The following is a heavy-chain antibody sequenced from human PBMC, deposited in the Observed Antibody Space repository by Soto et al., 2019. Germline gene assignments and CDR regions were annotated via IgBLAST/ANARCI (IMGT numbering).Heavy chain of an antibody. CDR3: ARVLKGSSGWYFDY. CDR1: CGSISSYY. J-gene: IGHJ4*02. CDR2: IYYSGST. Sequence: SETLSLTCTVSCGSISSYYWSWIRQPPGKGLEWIGYIYYSGSTNYNPSLKSRVTISVDTSKNQFSLKLSSVTAADTAVYYCARVLKGSSGWYFDYWGQGTLVTVSS. D-gene: IGHD6-19*01. V-gene: IGHV4-59*01.